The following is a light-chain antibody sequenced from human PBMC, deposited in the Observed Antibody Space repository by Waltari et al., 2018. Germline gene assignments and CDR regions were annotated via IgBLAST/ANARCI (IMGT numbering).Light chain of an antibody. CDR1: QSIMSW. CDR3: QQYNTDYT. CDR2: KAS. V-gene: IGKV1-5*03. J-gene: IGKJ2*01. Sequence: DVQMTQSPSTLSASVGDKVSITCRASQSIMSWLAWYQQKAGKAPKVLNSKASTLESGVPSRFSGSESGTEFTLTISNLQPDDFATYYCQQYNTDYTFGQGTILEIK.